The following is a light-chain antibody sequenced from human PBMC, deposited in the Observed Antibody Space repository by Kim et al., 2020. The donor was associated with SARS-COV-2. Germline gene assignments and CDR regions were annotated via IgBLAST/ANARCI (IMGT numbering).Light chain of an antibody. Sequence: AQGERATRSCGASQSGRSNYLAWYQRKPGLAPRLLNYDASSRATGIPDRFSGRGSGTDFTLTISRLEPEDFAVYFCQQYGTSPLTFGGGTKVDIK. CDR1: QSGRSNY. V-gene: IGKV3D-20*01. J-gene: IGKJ4*01. CDR3: QQYGTSPLT. CDR2: DAS.